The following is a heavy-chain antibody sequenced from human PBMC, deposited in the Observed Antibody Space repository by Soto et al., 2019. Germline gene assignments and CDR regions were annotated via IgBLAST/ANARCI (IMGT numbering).Heavy chain of an antibody. V-gene: IGHV3-43*02. Sequence: PGGSLRLSCAASGFTFSSCALSWVRQAPGKGLEWVSLISWDGGSTYYADSVKGRFTISRDNSKNSLYLQMNSLRTEDTALYYCAKDLTPQYDFWSGSPPGDVWGQGTTVTVSS. CDR2: ISWDGGST. J-gene: IGHJ6*02. CDR3: AKDLTPQYDFWSGSPPGDV. CDR1: GFTFSSCA. D-gene: IGHD3-3*01.